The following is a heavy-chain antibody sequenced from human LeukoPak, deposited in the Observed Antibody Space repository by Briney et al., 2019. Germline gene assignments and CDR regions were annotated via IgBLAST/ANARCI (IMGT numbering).Heavy chain of an antibody. J-gene: IGHJ3*01. CDR1: GFTFSTYE. D-gene: IGHD2-2*01. CDR2: ISHDGNDQ. CDR3: ARDRDCSRTSCFNAFDV. Sequence: PGGSLRLSCAASGFTFSTYEMHWVRQAPGKGLEWVAVISHDGNDQYYGDSVEGRFTISRDNSKNALYLQMNSLRLEDTAVYYCARDRDCSRTSCFNAFDVWGQGTMAIVSS. V-gene: IGHV3-30*04.